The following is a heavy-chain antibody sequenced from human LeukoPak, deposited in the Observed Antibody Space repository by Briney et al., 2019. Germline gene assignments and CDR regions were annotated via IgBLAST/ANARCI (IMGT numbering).Heavy chain of an antibody. CDR2: IYYSGST. J-gene: IGHJ4*02. D-gene: IGHD1-26*01. CDR1: GGSISSYY. Sequence: PSETLSLTCTVSGGSISSYYWSWIRQPPGKRLEWIGYIYYSGSTNYNPSLKSRVTISVDTSKNQFSLKLSSVTAADTAVYYCAGVGGASGFDYWGQGTLVTVSS. CDR3: AGVGGASGFDY. V-gene: IGHV4-59*08.